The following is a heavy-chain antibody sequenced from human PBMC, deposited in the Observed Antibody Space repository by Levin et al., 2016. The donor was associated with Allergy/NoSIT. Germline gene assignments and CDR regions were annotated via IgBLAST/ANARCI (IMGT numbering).Heavy chain of an antibody. CDR1: GYTFTSYG. J-gene: IGHJ3*02. Sequence: ASVKVSCKASGYTFTSYGISWVRQAPGQGLEWMGWISAYNGNTNYAQKLQGRVTMTTDTSTSTAYMELRSLRSDDTAVYYCARTDSGSYFYAFDIWGQGTMVTVSS. D-gene: IGHD1-26*01. CDR2: ISAYNGNT. V-gene: IGHV1-18*01. CDR3: ARTDSGSYFYAFDI.